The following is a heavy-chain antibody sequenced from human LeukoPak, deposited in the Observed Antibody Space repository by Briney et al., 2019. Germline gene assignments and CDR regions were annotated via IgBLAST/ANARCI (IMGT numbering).Heavy chain of an antibody. CDR1: GFTFSSYA. Sequence: GGSLRLSCAASGFTFSSYAMSWVRQAPGKGLEGVSAISGSGGSTYYADSVKGRFTISRDNSKNTLYLQMNSLRAEDTAVYYCAKDPFLPYYDFWSGYYPREGTFDYWGQGTLVTVSS. CDR3: AKDPFLPYYDFWSGYYPREGTFDY. D-gene: IGHD3-3*01. V-gene: IGHV3-23*01. CDR2: ISGSGGST. J-gene: IGHJ4*02.